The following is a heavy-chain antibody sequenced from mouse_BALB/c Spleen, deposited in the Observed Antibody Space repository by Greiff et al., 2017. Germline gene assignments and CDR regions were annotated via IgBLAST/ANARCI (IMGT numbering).Heavy chain of an antibody. V-gene: IGHV2-9*02. J-gene: IGHJ1*01. D-gene: IGHD1-1*01. CDR3: ASSITTVPHWYFDV. CDR2: IWAGGST. Sequence: VQRVESGPGLVAPSQSLSITCTVSGFSLTSYGVHWVRQPPGKGLEWLGVIWAGGSTNYNSALMSRLSISKDNSKSQVFLKMNSLQTDDTAMYYCASSITTVPHWYFDVWGAGTTVTVSS. CDR1: GFSLTSYG.